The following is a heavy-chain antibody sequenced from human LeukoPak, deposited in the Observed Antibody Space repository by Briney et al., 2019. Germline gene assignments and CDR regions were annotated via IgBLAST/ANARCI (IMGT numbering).Heavy chain of an antibody. V-gene: IGHV3-7*01. CDR3: AREDGGWYGTTGGFDY. J-gene: IGHJ4*02. D-gene: IGHD6-19*01. Sequence: GGSLRLSCAASGFTFSSYWMSWVRQAPGKGLEWVANIKQDGSEKYYVDSVKGRFTISRDNAKNSLYPQMNSLRAEDTAVYYCAREDGGWYGTTGGFDYWGQGTLVTVSS. CDR1: GFTFSSYW. CDR2: IKQDGSEK.